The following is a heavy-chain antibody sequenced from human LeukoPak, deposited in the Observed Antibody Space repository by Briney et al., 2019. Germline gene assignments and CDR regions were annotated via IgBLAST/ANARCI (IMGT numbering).Heavy chain of an antibody. CDR2: INGDGRTT. J-gene: IGHJ4*02. CDR3: VGDQVDDTGYLR. Sequence: GGSLRLSCSASGFIFSTYTMYWVRQAPGKGLEYVSVINGDGRTTYYIGSVKGRFTISRDNSKNTLYLQMSSLSTEDTAVYYCVGDQVDDTGYLRWGQGTRVTVSA. V-gene: IGHV3-64D*06. CDR1: GFIFSTYT. D-gene: IGHD5-12*01.